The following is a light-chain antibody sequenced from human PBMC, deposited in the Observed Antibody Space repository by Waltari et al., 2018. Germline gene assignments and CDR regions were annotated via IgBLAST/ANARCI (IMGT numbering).Light chain of an antibody. CDR2: DVS. V-gene: IGLV2-11*01. J-gene: IGLJ3*02. CDR1: SSDVVGYNY. Sequence: QSALTRPRSVSGSPGQSVTISCTGTSSDVVGYNYVSWYQQHPGKAPKLMIYDVSKRPSGVPDRFSGSKSGNTASLTISGLQAEDEADYYCCSYAGSYTWVFGGGTKLTVL. CDR3: CSYAGSYTWV.